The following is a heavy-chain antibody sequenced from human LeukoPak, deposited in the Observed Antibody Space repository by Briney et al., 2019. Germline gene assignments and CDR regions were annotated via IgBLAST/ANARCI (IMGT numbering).Heavy chain of an antibody. J-gene: IGHJ3*02. Sequence: SETLSLTCTVSGGPISSYYWSWIRQPPGKGLEWIGYIYYSGSTNYNPSLKSRVTISVDTSKNQFSLKLSSVTAADTAVYYWARDWGGNPGGGRGAFDIWGQGTMVTVSS. CDR2: IYYSGST. V-gene: IGHV4-59*01. CDR1: GGPISSYY. D-gene: IGHD4-23*01. CDR3: ARDWGGNPGGGRGAFDI.